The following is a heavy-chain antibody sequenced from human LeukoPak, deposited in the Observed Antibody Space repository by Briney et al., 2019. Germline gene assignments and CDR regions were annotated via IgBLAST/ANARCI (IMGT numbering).Heavy chain of an antibody. CDR2: ISGSGGST. D-gene: IGHD2-2*02. J-gene: IGHJ4*02. CDR3: AKDRGASCYNIFDY. Sequence: PGGSLRLSCAASGFTFSSYWMSWVRQAPGKGLEWVSAISGSGGSTYYADSVKGRFTISRDNSKNTLYLQMNSLRAEDTAVYYCAKDRGASCYNIFDYWGQGTLVTVSS. V-gene: IGHV3-23*01. CDR1: GFTFSSYW.